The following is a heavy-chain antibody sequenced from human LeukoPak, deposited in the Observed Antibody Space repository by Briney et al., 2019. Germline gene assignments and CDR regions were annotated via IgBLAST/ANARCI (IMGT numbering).Heavy chain of an antibody. CDR3: AKPVAGLPPKPLDY. Sequence: GGSLRLSCAASGFTFSSYWMTWVRQAPGKGLEWVAYIRHDGNNKYYTDSVKGRFTISRDNSKSTLYLQMNSLRAEDTAVYYCAKPVAGLPPKPLDYWGQGTLVTVSS. V-gene: IGHV3-30*02. D-gene: IGHD3/OR15-3a*01. CDR1: GFTFSSYW. CDR2: IRHDGNNK. J-gene: IGHJ4*02.